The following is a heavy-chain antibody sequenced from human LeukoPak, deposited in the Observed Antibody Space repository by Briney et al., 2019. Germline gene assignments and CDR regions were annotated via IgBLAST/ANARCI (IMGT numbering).Heavy chain of an antibody. Sequence: PGGSLRLSCAASGFSFSDYGMNWVRRAPGKGLEWLSHINSNGAVISYADSVKGRFTISRDTAKSSLYLQMNSLQIEDTAIYFCARDPDGDYDFDYWGRGTLVTVSS. D-gene: IGHD4-17*01. V-gene: IGHV3-48*01. CDR2: INSNGAVI. CDR3: ARDPDGDYDFDY. J-gene: IGHJ4*02. CDR1: GFSFSDYG.